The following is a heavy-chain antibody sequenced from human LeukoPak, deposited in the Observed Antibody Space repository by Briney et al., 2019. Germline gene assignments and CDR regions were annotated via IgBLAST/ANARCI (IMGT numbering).Heavy chain of an antibody. V-gene: IGHV5-51*01. Sequence: GESLKISCKGYGYDFTTYWIGWVRQMPGKGLERVGIIYPGDSDTRYNPSFRDHVIISVDKSISTAYLQWSSLKASDTAMYYCARHTSMLRYFDFWGQGTLVTISS. CDR3: ARHTSMLRYFDF. D-gene: IGHD5-18*01. CDR1: GYDFTTYW. J-gene: IGHJ4*02. CDR2: IYPGDSDT.